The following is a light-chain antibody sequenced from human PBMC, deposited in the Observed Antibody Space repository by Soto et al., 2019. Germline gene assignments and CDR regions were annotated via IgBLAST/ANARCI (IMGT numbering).Light chain of an antibody. Sequence: EVVMTQSPATLSVSPGERVTLSCRASQSVRSNLAWYQQKPGQSPRLLIYGASTRATGIPARFSGSGSGTVFPLTISSLEQEFFADYYRQQNSRCPITFGRGTLVEIK. J-gene: IGKJ5*01. CDR3: QQNSRCPIT. CDR2: GAS. V-gene: IGKV3-15*01. CDR1: QSVRSN.